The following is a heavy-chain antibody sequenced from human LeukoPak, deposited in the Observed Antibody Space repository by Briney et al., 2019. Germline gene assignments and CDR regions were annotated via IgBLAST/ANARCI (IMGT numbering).Heavy chain of an antibody. D-gene: IGHD6-13*01. J-gene: IGHJ3*02. Sequence: GGSLRLSCAASGFTFSSYAMTWVRQAPGKGLEWVSAISNSGGTFYADSVKGRFTISRDNSKNTLYLQMNSLRAEDTAVYYCARTPAGIAAAGTNAFDIWGQGTMVTVSS. CDR3: ARTPAGIAAAGTNAFDI. CDR2: ISNSGGT. CDR1: GFTFSSYA. V-gene: IGHV3-23*01.